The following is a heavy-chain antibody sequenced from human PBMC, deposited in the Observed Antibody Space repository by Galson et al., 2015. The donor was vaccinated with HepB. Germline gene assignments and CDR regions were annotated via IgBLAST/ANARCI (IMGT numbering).Heavy chain of an antibody. CDR3: ATRGGLTIFGVGDYYYYYMDV. CDR1: GGTFSSYA. Sequence: SVKVSCKASGGTFSSYAISWVRQAPGQGLEWMGGIIPIFGTANYAQKFQGRVTITADESTSTAYMELSSLRSEDTAVYYCATRGGLTIFGVGDYYYYYMDVWGKGTTVTVSS. CDR2: IIPIFGTA. V-gene: IGHV1-69*13. J-gene: IGHJ6*03. D-gene: IGHD3-3*01.